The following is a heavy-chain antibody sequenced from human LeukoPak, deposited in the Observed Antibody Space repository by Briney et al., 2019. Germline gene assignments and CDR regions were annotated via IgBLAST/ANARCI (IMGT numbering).Heavy chain of an antibody. J-gene: IGHJ4*02. Sequence: GGSLRLSCAASGFTFSSYSMNWVRQAPGKGLEWVSSISSSSSYIYYADSVKGRFTISRDNAKNSLDLQMNSLRAEDTAVYYCARVCINTRCFAFWGQGTLVTVSS. CDR1: GFTFSSYS. CDR2: ISSSSSYI. V-gene: IGHV3-21*01. D-gene: IGHD2-2*01. CDR3: ARVCINTRCFAF.